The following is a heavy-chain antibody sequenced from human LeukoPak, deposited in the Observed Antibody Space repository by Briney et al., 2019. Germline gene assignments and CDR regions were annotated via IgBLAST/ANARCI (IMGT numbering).Heavy chain of an antibody. CDR2: ISSSSSYI. D-gene: IGHD2-21*01. CDR1: GFTFSSYS. V-gene: IGHV3-21*04. J-gene: IGHJ5*02. CDR3: AKDIRRLPGRDWFDP. Sequence: AGGSLRLSCAASGFTFSSYSMNWVRQAPGKGLEWVSSISSSSSYIYYADSVKGRFTISRDNSKNTLYLQMNSLRAEDTAVYYCAKDIRRLPGRDWFDPWGQGTLVTVSS.